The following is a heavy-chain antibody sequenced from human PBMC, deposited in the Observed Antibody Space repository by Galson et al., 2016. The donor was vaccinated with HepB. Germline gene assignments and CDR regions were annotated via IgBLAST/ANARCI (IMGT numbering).Heavy chain of an antibody. Sequence: SETLSLTCTVSGSSLSTYYWSWIRQPPGKGLEWIAYFNFSGSTNYNPSLKSRVTVSFDTSKNQFSLKLNSVTAADTAVYYCARDAGGPYDLWGRGTLVTVSS. J-gene: IGHJ2*01. CDR3: ARDAGGPYDL. V-gene: IGHV4-59*01. D-gene: IGHD3-16*01. CDR2: FNFSGST. CDR1: GSSLSTYY.